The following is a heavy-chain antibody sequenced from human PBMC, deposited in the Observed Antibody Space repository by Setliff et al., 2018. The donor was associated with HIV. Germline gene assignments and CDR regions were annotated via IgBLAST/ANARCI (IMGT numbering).Heavy chain of an antibody. Sequence: GSLRLSCAASGFTFTDYWMHWVRQVPGQGLVWVSRINVDGSSISYADSVRGRFTISRDNAKNTLFLQMNSLRAEDTAVYYCARLPQDVRSSIDFWGQGTLVTVSS. CDR3: ARLPQDVRSSIDF. CDR2: INVDGSSI. CDR1: GFTFTDYW. D-gene: IGHD6-6*01. V-gene: IGHV3-74*01. J-gene: IGHJ4*02.